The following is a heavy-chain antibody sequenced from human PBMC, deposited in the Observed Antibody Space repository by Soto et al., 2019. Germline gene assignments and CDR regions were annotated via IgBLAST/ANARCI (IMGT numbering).Heavy chain of an antibody. Sequence: QVQLVQSGAEVKKPGSSVKVSCKASGGTFSSYAISWVRQAPGQGLEWMGGIIPIFGTANYAQKCQGSITIPEDESTSTAYMELSNLRSEDTAVYYCARAIVVVPAAPYYYYGMDVWGQGTTVTVSS. CDR2: IIPIFGTA. CDR1: GGTFSSYA. CDR3: ARAIVVVPAAPYYYYGMDV. J-gene: IGHJ6*02. V-gene: IGHV1-69*19. D-gene: IGHD2-2*01.